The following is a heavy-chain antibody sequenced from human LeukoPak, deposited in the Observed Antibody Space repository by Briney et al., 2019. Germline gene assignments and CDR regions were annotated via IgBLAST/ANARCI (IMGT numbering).Heavy chain of an antibody. J-gene: IGHJ5*02. D-gene: IGHD4-17*01. Sequence: SGTLSLTCAVSGGSISSGGYSWSWIRQPPGKGLEWIGYMYRGGSTYYNPSLEGRVTISVDRSKNQFSLKVSSVTAADTAVYYCATTNDFGDYMGAWGQGTLVTVSS. CDR1: GGSISSGGYS. V-gene: IGHV4-30-2*01. CDR3: ATTNDFGDYMGA. CDR2: MYRGGST.